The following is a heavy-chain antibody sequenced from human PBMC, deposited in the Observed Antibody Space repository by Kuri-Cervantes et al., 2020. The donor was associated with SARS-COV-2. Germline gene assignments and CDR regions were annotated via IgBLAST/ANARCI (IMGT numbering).Heavy chain of an antibody. D-gene: IGHD5-24*01. V-gene: IGHV4-34*01. Sequence: SETLYLTCAVYGGSFSGYYWSWIRQPPGKGLEWIGEINHSGSTNYNPSLKSRVTISVDTSKNQFSLKLSSVTAADTAVYYCARKVEMATISHWGQGTLVNVSS. J-gene: IGHJ4*02. CDR2: INHSGST. CDR3: ARKVEMATISH. CDR1: GGSFSGYY.